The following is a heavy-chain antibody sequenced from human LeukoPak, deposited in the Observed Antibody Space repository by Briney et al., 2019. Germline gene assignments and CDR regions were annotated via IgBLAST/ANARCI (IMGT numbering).Heavy chain of an antibody. D-gene: IGHD4-23*01. V-gene: IGHV1-2*02. J-gene: IGHJ5*02. CDR1: GYSFTGYY. CDR3: ARDPAYNDYGGNNWFDP. Sequence: ASVKVSCKASGYSFTGYYIHWVRQAPRRGLEGVGWVNLNNGENKQAHKFQGSVTMTRDTSISTAYMELSRLRSDDTAVYYCARDPAYNDYGGNNWFDPWGQGTLVTVSS. CDR2: VNLNNGEN.